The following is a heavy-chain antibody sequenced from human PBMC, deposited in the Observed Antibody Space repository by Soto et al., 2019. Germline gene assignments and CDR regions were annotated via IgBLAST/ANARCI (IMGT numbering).Heavy chain of an antibody. Sequence: SETLSLTCTVSGGSISSYYWSWIRQPPGKGLEWVASIYHSGTTYYNPSLTSRVTISVDTSKNQFSLKLTSVTAADSAVYYCARTDSVCYYPYW. CDR3: ARTDSVCYYPYW. CDR1: GGSISSYY. V-gene: IGHV4-59*08. D-gene: IGHD2-21*01. J-gene: IGHJ2*01. CDR2: IYHSGTT.